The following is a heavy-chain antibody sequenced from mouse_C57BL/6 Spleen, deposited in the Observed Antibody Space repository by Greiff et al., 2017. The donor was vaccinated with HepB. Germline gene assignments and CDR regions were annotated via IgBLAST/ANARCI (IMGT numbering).Heavy chain of an antibody. V-gene: IGHV1-82*01. CDR1: GYAFSSSW. CDR2: IYPGDGDT. J-gene: IGHJ4*01. D-gene: IGHD2-5*01. Sequence: VQLQQSGPELVKPGASVKISCKASGYAFSSSWMNWVKQRPGKGLEWIGRIYPGDGDTNYNGKFKGKATLTADKASSTAYMQLSSLTSEDSAVYFCARDYYSNRYAMDYWGQGTSVTVSS. CDR3: ARDYYSNRYAMDY.